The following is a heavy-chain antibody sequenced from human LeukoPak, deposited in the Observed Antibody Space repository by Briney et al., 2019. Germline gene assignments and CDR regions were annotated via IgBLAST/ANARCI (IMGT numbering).Heavy chain of an antibody. CDR2: MNPNSGNT. J-gene: IGHJ4*02. D-gene: IGHD3-10*01. Sequence: ASVKVSCKASGYTFTSYDINWVRQATGQGLEWMGWMNPNSGNTGYAQKFQGRVTMTRNTSISTAYMELSSLRSEDTAAYYCARGYYGSGSPDPEIDYWGQGTLVTVSS. V-gene: IGHV1-8*01. CDR3: ARGYYGSGSPDPEIDY. CDR1: GYTFTSYD.